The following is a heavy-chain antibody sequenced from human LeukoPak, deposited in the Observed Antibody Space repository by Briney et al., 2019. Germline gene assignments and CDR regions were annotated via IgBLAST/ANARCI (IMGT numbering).Heavy chain of an antibody. D-gene: IGHD3-3*01. CDR2: IYYSGST. CDR3: ARAPSSGYDFWSGYYWHFDL. CDR1: GGSISTYY. Sequence: PSETLSLTCIVSGGSISTYYWSWIRQPPGKGLEWIGYIYYSGSTNYNPSLKSRVTISVDTSKNQFSLKLSSVTAADTAVYYCARAPSSGYDFWSGYYWHFDLWGRGTLVTVSS. J-gene: IGHJ2*01. V-gene: IGHV4-59*13.